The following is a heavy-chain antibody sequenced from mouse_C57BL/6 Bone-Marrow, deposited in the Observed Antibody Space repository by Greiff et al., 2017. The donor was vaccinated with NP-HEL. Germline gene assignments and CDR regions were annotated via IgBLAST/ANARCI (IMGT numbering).Heavy chain of an antibody. J-gene: IGHJ2*01. CDR3: TTHYGSPDY. D-gene: IGHD1-1*01. V-gene: IGHV14-4*01. CDR2: IDPENGDT. CDR1: GFNIKDDY. Sequence: EVQLQQSGAELVRPGASVKLSCTASGFNIKDDYMHWVKQRPEQGLEGIGWIDPENGDTEYASKFQGKATITADTSSNTAYLQLSSLTSEDTAVYYCTTHYGSPDYWGQGTTLTVSS.